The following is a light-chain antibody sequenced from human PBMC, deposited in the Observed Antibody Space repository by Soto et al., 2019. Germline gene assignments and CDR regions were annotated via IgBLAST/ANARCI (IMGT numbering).Light chain of an antibody. V-gene: IGKV3-11*01. CDR2: DAS. CDR3: QQRSNWPRT. J-gene: IGKJ1*01. Sequence: EIVLTQAPATLSLSPGERATLSFRASQSVSSYLAWYQQKPGQAPRLLIYDASNRATGIQARCSGSGSGKDFNLPIISLEPEDFAVYYCQQRSNWPRTFGQGTKVEIK. CDR1: QSVSSY.